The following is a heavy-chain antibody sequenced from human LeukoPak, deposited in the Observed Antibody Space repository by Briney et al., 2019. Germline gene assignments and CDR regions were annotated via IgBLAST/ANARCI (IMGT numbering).Heavy chain of an antibody. D-gene: IGHD1-26*01. CDR3: ARDSGRFYIDY. CDR2: INQDGSEE. V-gene: IGHV3-7*03. J-gene: IGHJ4*02. CDR1: GFTVSNTY. Sequence: PGGSLRLSCAASGFTVSNTYLGWVRQAPGKGLEWVANINQDGSEEFYVDSLKGRFTISRDNAKNSLYLQINSLRADDTAIYYCARDSGRFYIDYWGQGTLVTVSS.